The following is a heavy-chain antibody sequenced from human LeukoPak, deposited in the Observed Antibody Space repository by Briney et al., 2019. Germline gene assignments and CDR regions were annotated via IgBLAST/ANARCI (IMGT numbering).Heavy chain of an antibody. CDR1: GYTLAELS. CDR2: FDPEDGET. V-gene: IGHV1-24*01. Sequence: ASVEVSCKVSGYTLAELSMHWVPQAPGKGLEWMGGFDPEDGETIYAQKFQGRVTMTEDTSTDTAYMELSSLRSEDTAVYYCATLKRVDIVVVPANRFDYWGQGTLVTVSS. D-gene: IGHD2-2*03. CDR3: ATLKRVDIVVVPANRFDY. J-gene: IGHJ4*02.